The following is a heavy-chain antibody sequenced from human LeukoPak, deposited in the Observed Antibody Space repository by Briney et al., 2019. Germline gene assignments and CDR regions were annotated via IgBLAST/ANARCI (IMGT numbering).Heavy chain of an antibody. CDR1: GGSFSGYY. CDR3: ARGDYSNFYVYYYYGMDV. J-gene: IGHJ6*02. V-gene: IGHV4-34*01. D-gene: IGHD4-11*01. CDR2: INHSGST. Sequence: SETLSLTCAVYGGSFSGYYWSWIRQPPGKGLEWIGEINHSGSTNYNPSLKSRVTISVDASKNQISLKLSSVTAADTAVYYCARGDYSNFYVYYYYGMDVWGQGTTVTVSS.